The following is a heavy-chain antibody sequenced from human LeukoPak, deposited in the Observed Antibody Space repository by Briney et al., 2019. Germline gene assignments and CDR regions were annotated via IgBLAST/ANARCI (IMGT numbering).Heavy chain of an antibody. J-gene: IGHJ6*02. V-gene: IGHV3-30*04. D-gene: IGHD5-12*01. CDR2: ISYDGSNK. Sequence: GGSLRLSCAASGFTFSSYAMHWVRQAPGKGLEWVAVISYDGSNKYYADSVKGRFTISRDNSKNTLYLQMNSLRAEDTAVYYCAREYSGNYYYYGMDVWGQGTTVTVSS. CDR3: AREYSGNYYYYGMDV. CDR1: GFTFSSYA.